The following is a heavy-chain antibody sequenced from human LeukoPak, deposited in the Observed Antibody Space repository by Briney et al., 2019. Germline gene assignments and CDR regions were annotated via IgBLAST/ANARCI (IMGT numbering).Heavy chain of an antibody. Sequence: PSQTLSLTCTVSGGSISSGGHYWTWIRQHPGKGLEWIGSIYDSRFTYYSPSLKSRVSISVDSSENQLSLKLNPVTAADTAVYYCAGGFDSSKMAYWGQGTLVTVSS. CDR2: IYDSRFT. V-gene: IGHV4-31*03. CDR1: GGSISSGGHY. CDR3: AGGFDSSKMAY. D-gene: IGHD6-13*01. J-gene: IGHJ4*02.